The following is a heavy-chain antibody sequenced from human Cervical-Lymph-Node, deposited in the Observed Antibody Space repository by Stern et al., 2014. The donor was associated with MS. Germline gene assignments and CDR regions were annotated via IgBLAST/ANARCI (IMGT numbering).Heavy chain of an antibody. CDR3: ARGVTAVTNYVPNWCFDL. J-gene: IGHJ2*01. CDR1: GGSITNRDY. CDR2: VYYSGIP. V-gene: IGHV4-39*02. Sequence: QVQLQESGPGLVKPSETLSLTCTVSGGSITNRDYWGWIRQSPGKGLEWIGSVYYSGIPYYRPSLKSRATISIDTSRNQLFMRLTSVTATDTAVYFCARGVTAVTNYVPNWCFDLWGRGTLVTVSS. D-gene: IGHD4-11*01.